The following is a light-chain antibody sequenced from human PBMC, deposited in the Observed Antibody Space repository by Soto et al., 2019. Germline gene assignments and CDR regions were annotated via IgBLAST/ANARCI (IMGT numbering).Light chain of an antibody. CDR3: SSYTSTSTYV. Sequence: QSALTHPPSASGSPGQSVTISCTGTSSDVGAYDYVSWYQQHPGKAPKLRVYDVNKRPSGVSDRFSGSKSGNTASLTISGLQAEDEADYYCSSYTSTSTYVFGTGTKVTVL. J-gene: IGLJ1*01. CDR1: SSDVGAYDY. CDR2: DVN. V-gene: IGLV2-14*03.